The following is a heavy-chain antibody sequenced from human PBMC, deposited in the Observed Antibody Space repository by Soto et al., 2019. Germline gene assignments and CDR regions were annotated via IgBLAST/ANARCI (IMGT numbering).Heavy chain of an antibody. D-gene: IGHD6-13*01. V-gene: IGHV1-18*01. CDR1: GGTFSSY. J-gene: IGHJ6*02. Sequence: ASVKVSCKASGGTFSSYISWVRQAPGQGLEWMGWISAYNGNTNYAQKLQGRVTMTTDTSTSTAYMELRSLRSDDTAVYYCARTGIAAAGGDYHYYGMDVWG. CDR2: ISAYNGNT. CDR3: ARTGIAAAGGDYHYYGMDV.